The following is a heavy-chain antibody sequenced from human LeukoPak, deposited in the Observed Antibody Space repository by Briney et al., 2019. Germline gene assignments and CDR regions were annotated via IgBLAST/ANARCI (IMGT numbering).Heavy chain of an antibody. D-gene: IGHD2-2*01. CDR3: ARASHLGTSCYSY. Sequence: GGSLRLSCAASGFTFSSYSMNWVRQAPGTGLEWVSSISSSSSYIYYADSVKGRFTISRDNAKNSLYLQMNSLRAEDTAVYYCARASHLGTSCYSYWGQGTLVTVSS. CDR2: ISSSSSYI. CDR1: GFTFSSYS. J-gene: IGHJ4*02. V-gene: IGHV3-21*01.